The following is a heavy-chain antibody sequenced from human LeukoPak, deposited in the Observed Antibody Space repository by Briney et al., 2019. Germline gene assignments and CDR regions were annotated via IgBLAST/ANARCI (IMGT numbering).Heavy chain of an antibody. V-gene: IGHV3-30*02. CDR1: GFTFSSYG. D-gene: IGHD3-22*01. Sequence: GGSLRLSCAASGFTFSSYGMHWVRQAPGKGLEGVAFIRYDGSNKYYADSVKGRFTISRDNSKNTLYLQMNSVRAEDTAVYYCAKDYDSSGYTDYWGQGTLVTVSS. CDR3: AKDYDSSGYTDY. CDR2: IRYDGSNK. J-gene: IGHJ4*02.